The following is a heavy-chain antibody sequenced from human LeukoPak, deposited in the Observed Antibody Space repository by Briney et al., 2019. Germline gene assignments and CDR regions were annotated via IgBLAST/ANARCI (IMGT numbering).Heavy chain of an antibody. Sequence: GASVKVSCKASGYTFTSYGISWVRQAPGQGLEWMGWISAYNGNTNYAQKLQGRVTMTTDTSTSTAYMELRSLRSDDTAVYYCARDPINIATAGNGFDYWGQGTLVTVSS. J-gene: IGHJ4*02. CDR3: ARDPINIATAGNGFDY. D-gene: IGHD6-13*01. CDR1: GYTFTSYG. CDR2: ISAYNGNT. V-gene: IGHV1-18*01.